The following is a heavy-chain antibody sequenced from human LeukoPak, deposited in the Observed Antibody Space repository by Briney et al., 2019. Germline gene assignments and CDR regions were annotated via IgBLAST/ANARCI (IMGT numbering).Heavy chain of an antibody. V-gene: IGHV7-4-1*02. CDR2: INTNTGNP. CDR1: GYTFGSYA. CDR3: ARSNNDGDYLGVGFDY. D-gene: IGHD4-17*01. Sequence: ASVKVSCKASGYTFGSYAMNWVRQAPGQGLEWMGWINTNTGNPTYARGFTGRFVFSLDTSVSTAYLHISSLQAEDTAVYYCARSNNDGDYLGVGFDYWGQGTLVTVSS. J-gene: IGHJ4*02.